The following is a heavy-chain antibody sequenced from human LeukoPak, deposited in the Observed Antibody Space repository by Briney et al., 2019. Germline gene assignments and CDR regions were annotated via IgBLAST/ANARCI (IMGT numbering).Heavy chain of an antibody. Sequence: SETLSLTCTVSGDSLSSYYWSWVPQPPREGLGRSGRLYTSGSTNYNPSLKSRVTMSVDTSKNQFSLKLSSVTAADTAVYYCARAYYYDSSGSNIRVDAFDIWGQGTMVTVSS. CDR2: LYTSGST. CDR3: ARAYYYDSSGSNIRVDAFDI. CDR1: GDSLSSYY. V-gene: IGHV4-4*07. D-gene: IGHD3-22*01. J-gene: IGHJ3*02.